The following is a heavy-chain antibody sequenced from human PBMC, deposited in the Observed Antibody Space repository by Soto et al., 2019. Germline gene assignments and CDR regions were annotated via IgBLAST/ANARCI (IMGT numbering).Heavy chain of an antibody. CDR3: ASCTRETYYYDSN. CDR1: GGTFSSYT. Sequence: QVQLVQSGAEVKKPGSSVKVSCKASGGTFSSYTISWVRQAPGQGLEWMGRIIPILGIANYAQKFQGRVTITADKSTSTAYMELSSLRSEDTAVYYCASCTRETYYYDSNWGQGTLVTVSS. J-gene: IGHJ4*02. D-gene: IGHD3-22*01. CDR2: IIPILGIA. V-gene: IGHV1-69*02.